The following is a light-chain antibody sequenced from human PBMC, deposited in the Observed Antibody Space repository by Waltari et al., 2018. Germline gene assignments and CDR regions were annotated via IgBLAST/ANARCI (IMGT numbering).Light chain of an antibody. CDR1: RIDIGGYNY. CDR3: SSYTQTSSPYI. Sequence: QSALTQPASVSGSPGQSITISCTGPRIDIGGYNYVSSYQPYPGKAPKPLIFEVTNRPAGISNRFSGSKSGNTASLTISGLQSDDEAEYFCSSYTQTSSPYIFGTGTKVTVL. CDR2: EVT. J-gene: IGLJ1*01. V-gene: IGLV2-14*01.